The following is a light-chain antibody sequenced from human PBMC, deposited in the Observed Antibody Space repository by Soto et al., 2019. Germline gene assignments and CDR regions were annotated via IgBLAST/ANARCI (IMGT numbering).Light chain of an antibody. J-gene: IGLJ1*01. CDR3: CSYASISTYV. Sequence: QSALTQPASVSGSPGQSITISCTGTSSYVGSYNLVSWYQQYPGKAPKVMIYEGSKRPSGVSNRFSASKSGNTASLTISGLQAEDEADYYCCSYASISTYVFGTGTKVTVL. CDR1: SSYVGSYNL. V-gene: IGLV2-23*01. CDR2: EGS.